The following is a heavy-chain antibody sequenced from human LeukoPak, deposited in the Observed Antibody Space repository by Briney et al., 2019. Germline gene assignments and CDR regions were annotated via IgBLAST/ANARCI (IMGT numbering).Heavy chain of an antibody. CDR3: AKDVDYSDYALDY. D-gene: IGHD4-11*01. CDR1: GFTFSSYG. CDR2: IRYDGSHK. V-gene: IGHV3-30*02. J-gene: IGHJ4*02. Sequence: GGSLRLSCAASGFTFSSYGMHWVRQAPGKGLEWVAFIRYDGSHKYYADSVKGRFTISRDNSKNTLYLQMNSLRAEDTAVYYCAKDVDYSDYALDYWGQGTLVTVSS.